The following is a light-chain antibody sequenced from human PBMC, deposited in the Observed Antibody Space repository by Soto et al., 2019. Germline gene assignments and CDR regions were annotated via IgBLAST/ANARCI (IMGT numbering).Light chain of an antibody. CDR3: QQYGRSPPLI. V-gene: IGKV3-20*01. CDR1: QSASSNY. Sequence: EIVLTQSPGTLSLSPGERATLSCRASQSASSNYLAWYQQKPGQAPRLLIYAASTRATGIPDRFSGSGSGTDFTLPISRLEPEDFAVYYCQQYGRSPPLIFGGGTKVEIK. CDR2: AAS. J-gene: IGKJ4*01.